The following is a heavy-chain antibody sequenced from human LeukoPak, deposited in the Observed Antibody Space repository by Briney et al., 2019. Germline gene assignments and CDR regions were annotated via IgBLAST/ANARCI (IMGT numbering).Heavy chain of an antibody. CDR1: GFTFSSYW. V-gene: IGHV3-48*02. J-gene: IGHJ3*02. Sequence: GGSLRLSCAAFGFTFSSYWMHWVRQAPGKGLEWVAYISSSSSSLYYADPVKGRFTISRDNAKNSLYLQMNSLRDEDTAVYYCARDGRPFDIWGQGTMVTVSS. CDR2: ISSSSSSL. CDR3: ARDGRPFDI.